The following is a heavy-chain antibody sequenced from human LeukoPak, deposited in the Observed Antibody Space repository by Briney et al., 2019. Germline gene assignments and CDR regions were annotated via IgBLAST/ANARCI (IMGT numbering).Heavy chain of an antibody. D-gene: IGHD3-10*01. CDR2: IKGKDNGGTT. CDR3: TTDGISLIRGLYYFDY. V-gene: IGHV3-15*01. J-gene: IGHJ4*02. Sequence: GGSLRHSCAPSGFTLNNALLRWVRQAPGKGLEWVGRIKGKDNGGTTEYAAPVKDRFSISRDDSTNTLYLEMNSLKTEDTAVYYCTTDGISLIRGLYYFDYWGQGTLVTVSS. CDR1: GFTLNNAL.